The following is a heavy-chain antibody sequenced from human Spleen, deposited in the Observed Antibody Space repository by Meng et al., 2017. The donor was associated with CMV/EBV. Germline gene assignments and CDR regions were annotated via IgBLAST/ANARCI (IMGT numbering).Heavy chain of an antibody. CDR3: ARDPYATGWAG. D-gene: IGHD6-19*01. Sequence: LREPGPGWVKTSGTRSLTCAVSCASISISTWWSWVRQPPGKGLEWIGEIYHSGGTNYNPSLRGRVTISLAKSKNQFSPTLRSVTAADTAVYYCARDPYATGWAGWGQGTLVTVSS. V-gene: IGHV4-4*02. J-gene: IGHJ4*02. CDR1: CASISISTW. CDR2: IYHSGGT.